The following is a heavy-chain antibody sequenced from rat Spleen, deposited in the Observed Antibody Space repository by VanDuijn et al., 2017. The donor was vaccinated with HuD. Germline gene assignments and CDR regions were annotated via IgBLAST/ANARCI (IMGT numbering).Heavy chain of an antibody. CDR3: ARHGLSNNYGWFAY. V-gene: IGHV4-2*01. CDR1: GFNFNDYW. Sequence: EVKLVESGGGLVQPGRSLKLSCAASGFNFNDYWMGWVRQAPGKGLEWIGEINKDSSIIKYTPSLKDKFIISRDNAQNTLYLQMDSLRSEDTASYSCARHGLSNNYGWFAYWGQGTLVTVSS. J-gene: IGHJ3*01. D-gene: IGHD1-10*01. CDR2: INKDSSII.